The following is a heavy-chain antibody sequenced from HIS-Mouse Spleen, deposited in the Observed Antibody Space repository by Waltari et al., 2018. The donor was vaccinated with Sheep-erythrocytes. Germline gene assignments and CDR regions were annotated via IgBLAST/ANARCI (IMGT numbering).Heavy chain of an antibody. CDR2: IIPILGIA. CDR3: AQTGATTPHFDY. CDR1: GGTFSSYA. D-gene: IGHD1-26*01. J-gene: IGHJ4*02. Sequence: QVQLVQSGAEVKKPGSSVKVSCKASGGTFSSYAISWVRQAPGQGLEWMGRIIPILGIANYAQNFQGRVTITADKSTSTAYMELSSLRSEDTAVYYCAQTGATTPHFDYWGQGTLVTVSS. V-gene: IGHV1-69*04.